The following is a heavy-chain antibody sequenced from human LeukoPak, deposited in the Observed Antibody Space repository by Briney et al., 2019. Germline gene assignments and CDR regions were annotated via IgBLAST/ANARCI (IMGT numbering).Heavy chain of an antibody. CDR3: AKDYGGYYYYYGMDV. D-gene: IGHD4-17*01. V-gene: IGHV3-9*01. Sequence: PGRSLRLSCAASGFTFDDYAMHWVRQAPGKGLEWVSGISWNSGSIGYADSVKGRFTNSRDNAKNSLYLQMNSLRAEDTALYYCAKDYGGYYYYYGMDVWGQGTTVTVSS. CDR1: GFTFDDYA. J-gene: IGHJ6*02. CDR2: ISWNSGSI.